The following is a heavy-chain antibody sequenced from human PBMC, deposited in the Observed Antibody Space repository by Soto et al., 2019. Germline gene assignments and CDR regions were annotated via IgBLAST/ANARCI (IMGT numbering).Heavy chain of an antibody. CDR2: IWDDGSNE. D-gene: IGHD6-19*01. V-gene: IGHV3-33*01. CDR3: ARDDIHGRAVATYGMDV. J-gene: IGHJ6*02. CDR1: GLIFSNFG. Sequence: PVGSLRLSCAASGLIFSNFGMHCVRQAPGKGLGCVAVIWDDGSNEYYADSVKGRFTISKDNSKNTLYMQMNSLRAEETAVYYCARDDIHGRAVATYGMDVWGQGSTVTVSS.